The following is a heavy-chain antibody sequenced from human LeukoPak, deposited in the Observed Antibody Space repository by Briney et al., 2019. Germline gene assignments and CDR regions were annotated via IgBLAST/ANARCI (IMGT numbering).Heavy chain of an antibody. CDR1: GGSFSGYY. J-gene: IGHJ4*02. CDR3: ARFSPKGSGSYWGDYFDY. D-gene: IGHD3-10*01. V-gene: IGHV4-59*08. Sequence: PSETLSLTCAVYGGSFSGYYWSWIRQPPGKGLEWIGYIYYSGSTNYNPSLKSRVTISVDTSKNQFSLKLSSVTAADTAVYYCARFSPKGSGSYWGDYFDYWGQGTLVTVSS. CDR2: IYYSGST.